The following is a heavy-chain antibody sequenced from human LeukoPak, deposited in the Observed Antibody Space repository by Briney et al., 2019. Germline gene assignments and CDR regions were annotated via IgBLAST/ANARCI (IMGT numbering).Heavy chain of an antibody. J-gene: IGHJ5*02. CDR1: SDSISSNNW. V-gene: IGHV4-4*02. Sequence: SGTLSLTCAVSSDSISSNNWWTWVRQPPGKGLEWIGEIYHSGSTYYNPSLKSRVTISVDRSKNQFSLKLSSVTAADTAVYYSARGRYYYDSSGYRYNRFDPWGQGTLVTVSS. CDR3: ARGRYYYDSSGYRYNRFDP. D-gene: IGHD3-22*01. CDR2: IYHSGST.